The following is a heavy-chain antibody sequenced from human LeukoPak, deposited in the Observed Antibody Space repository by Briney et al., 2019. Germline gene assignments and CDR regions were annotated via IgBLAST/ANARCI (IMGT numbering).Heavy chain of an antibody. D-gene: IGHD1-26*01. V-gene: IGHV1-69*05. CDR3: AGDFSGSQRGMDV. CDR1: GGTFSSYA. Sequence: SVKVSCKASGGTFSSYAISWVRQAPGQGLEWMGGIIPIFGTANYAQKFQGRVTMTRDTSTSTVYMELSSLRSEDTAVYYCAGDFSGSQRGMDVWGQGTTVTVSS. J-gene: IGHJ6*02. CDR2: IIPIFGTA.